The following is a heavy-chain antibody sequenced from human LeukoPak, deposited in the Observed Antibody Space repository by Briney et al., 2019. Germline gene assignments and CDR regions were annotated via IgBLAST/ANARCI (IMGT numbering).Heavy chain of an antibody. CDR1: GFTFSSYS. CDR2: ISSGSITI. D-gene: IGHD3-9*01. J-gene: IGHJ4*02. CDR3: ARAPGPDWRILDY. V-gene: IGHV3-48*04. Sequence: GGSLRLSCAASGFTFSSYSMNWVRQAPGKGLEWVSYISSGSITIYYADSVKGRFTISRDNAKNSLYLQMNSLRAEDTAVYYCARAPGPDWRILDYWGQGTLVTVSS.